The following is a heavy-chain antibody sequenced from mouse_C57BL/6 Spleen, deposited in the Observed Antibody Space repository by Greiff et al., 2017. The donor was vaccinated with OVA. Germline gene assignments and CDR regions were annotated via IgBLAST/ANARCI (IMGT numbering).Heavy chain of an antibody. J-gene: IGHJ3*01. CDR1: GYSITSGYD. CDR3: AREGGYDPAWFAY. D-gene: IGHD2-10*02. CDR2: ISYSGST. V-gene: IGHV3-1*01. Sequence: EVQLVESGPGMVKPSQSLSLTCTVTGYSITSGYDWHWIRHFPGNKLEWMGYISYSGSTNYNPSLKSRISITHDTSKNHFFLKLNSVTTEDTATYYGAREGGYDPAWFAYWGQGTLVTVSA.